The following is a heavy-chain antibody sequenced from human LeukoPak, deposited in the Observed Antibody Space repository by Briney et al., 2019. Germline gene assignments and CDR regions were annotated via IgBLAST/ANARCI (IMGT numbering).Heavy chain of an antibody. D-gene: IGHD5-12*01. CDR3: ARARGGYDFDY. CDR1: GFKFSTYW. J-gene: IGHJ4*02. CDR2: IKQDGSEK. Sequence: GGSLRLSCAASGFKFSTYWMSWVRQAPGKGLEWVANIKQDGSEKYYVDSVKGRFTISRDNAKNSLYLQLNSLRAEDAAVYYCARARGGYDFDYWGQGTLVTVSS. V-gene: IGHV3-7*03.